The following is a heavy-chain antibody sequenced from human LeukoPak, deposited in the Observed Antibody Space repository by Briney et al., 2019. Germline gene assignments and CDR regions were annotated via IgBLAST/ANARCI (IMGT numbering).Heavy chain of an antibody. CDR2: IYYSGNT. CDR1: GGSISSSSHY. V-gene: IGHV4-39*07. CDR3: AREESNWFDP. J-gene: IGHJ5*02. Sequence: SETLSLTCTVSGGSISSSSHYWGWIRQPPGKGLEWIGSIYYSGNTYYNPSLKSRVTISVGTSENQFSLKMSSVTAADTAVYYCAREESNWFDPWGQGTLVTVSS.